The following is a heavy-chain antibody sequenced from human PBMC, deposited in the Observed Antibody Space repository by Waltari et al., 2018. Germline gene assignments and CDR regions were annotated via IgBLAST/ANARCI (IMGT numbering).Heavy chain of an antibody. D-gene: IGHD6-13*01. V-gene: IGHV1-69*14. CDR2: IIPIFGTA. CDR1: GGPFRSYA. J-gene: IGHJ5*02. Sequence: QVQLVQSGAEVQKPGSSVKVSCKASGGPFRSYAIRWVRRAPGQGLEWMGGIIPIFGTANYAQKFQGRVTITADKSTSTAYMELSSLRSEDTAVYYCARSLSSSWTGGNWFDPWGQGTLVTVSS. CDR3: ARSLSSSWTGGNWFDP.